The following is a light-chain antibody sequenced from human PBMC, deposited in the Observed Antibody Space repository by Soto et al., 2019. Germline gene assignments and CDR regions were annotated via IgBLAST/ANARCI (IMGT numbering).Light chain of an antibody. V-gene: IGKV3-20*01. CDR2: GTS. Sequence: EIVLTQSPGTLSLSPGERATLSCRASQSVSSSYLAWYQQKPGQAPRLLMFGTSRRAAGITDRFSGSGSGTDLTLTISRLEPEDFAVYYCHQYATSPPEGTFGQGTKVEIK. J-gene: IGKJ1*01. CDR3: HQYATSPPEGT. CDR1: QSVSSSY.